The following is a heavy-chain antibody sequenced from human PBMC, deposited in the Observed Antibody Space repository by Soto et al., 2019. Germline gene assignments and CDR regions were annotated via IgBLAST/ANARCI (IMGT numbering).Heavy chain of an antibody. Sequence: GGSLRLSCAASGFTFSSYSMNWVRQAPGKGLEWVSSISSSSSYIYYADSVKGRFTISRDNAKNSLYLQMNSLRAEDTAVYYCARDPRLNYDFWSVRMYYYYMDVWGKGTTVTVSS. CDR1: GFTFSSYS. CDR2: ISSSSSYI. D-gene: IGHD3-3*01. V-gene: IGHV3-21*01. CDR3: ARDPRLNYDFWSVRMYYYYMDV. J-gene: IGHJ6*03.